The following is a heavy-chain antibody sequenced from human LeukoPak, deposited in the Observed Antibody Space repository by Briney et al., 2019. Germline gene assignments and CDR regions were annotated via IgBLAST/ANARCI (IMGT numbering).Heavy chain of an antibody. J-gene: IGHJ4*02. V-gene: IGHV1-8*01. CDR1: GYTFTSYD. CDR3: ARGPPQRITIFGPDY. Sequence: ASVKVSCKASGYTFTSYDINWVRQATGQGLEWMGWMNPNSGNTGYAQKFQGRVTMTMNTSISTAYMELSSLRSEDTAVYYCARGPPQRITIFGPDYWGQGTLVTVSS. CDR2: MNPNSGNT. D-gene: IGHD3-3*01.